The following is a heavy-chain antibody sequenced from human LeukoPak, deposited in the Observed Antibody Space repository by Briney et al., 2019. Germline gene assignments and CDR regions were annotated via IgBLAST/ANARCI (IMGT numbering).Heavy chain of an antibody. CDR2: RRNKASSYTT. Sequence: GGSQRLSPAPPGFKSSAPNTDSVPGAPGKGGGWVARRRNKASSYTTEYAASVEGRFTISRDVSESSLYLQMNSLRTEDTAVYYCGRIAINANNGMDVWGQGTTVTVSS. V-gene: IGHV3-72*01. CDR3: GRIAINANNGMDV. CDR1: GFKSSAPN. J-gene: IGHJ6*02. D-gene: IGHD1/OR15-1a*01.